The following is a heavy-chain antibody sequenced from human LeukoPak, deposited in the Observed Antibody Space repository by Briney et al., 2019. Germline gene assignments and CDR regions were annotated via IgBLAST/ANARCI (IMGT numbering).Heavy chain of an antibody. Sequence: ASVKVSCKASGYSFTNFYIHWVRQAPGQGLEWMGIINPSGGSTNYAQKFQDRVTMTRDTSISTAYMELRRLRSDDTAVYFCARDRCSGGNCYSDYWGQGTLVTVSS. CDR1: GYSFTNFY. CDR3: ARDRCSGGNCYSDY. V-gene: IGHV1-46*01. CDR2: INPSGGST. J-gene: IGHJ4*02. D-gene: IGHD2-15*01.